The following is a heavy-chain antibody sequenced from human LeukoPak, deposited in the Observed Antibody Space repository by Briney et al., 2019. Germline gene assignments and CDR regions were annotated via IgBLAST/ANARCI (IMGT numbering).Heavy chain of an antibody. CDR1: GFTFSSYS. CDR2: ISSSSSYI. Sequence: GGALRLSCAASGFTFSSYSMNWVRQAPGKGLEWVSSISSSSSYIYYADSVKGRFTISRDNAKNSLSLQMNSLRAEDTAVYYCARESSGDYDSSGYYHEGKYFDYWGQGTLVTVSS. J-gene: IGHJ4*02. CDR3: ARESSGDYDSSGYYHEGKYFDY. D-gene: IGHD3-22*01. V-gene: IGHV3-21*01.